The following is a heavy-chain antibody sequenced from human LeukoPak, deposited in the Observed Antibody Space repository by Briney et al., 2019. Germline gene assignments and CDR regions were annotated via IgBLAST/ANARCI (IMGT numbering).Heavy chain of an antibody. Sequence: PGRSLRLSCAASGFTFSDYSLNWVRQATGKGLEWVSAIGTAGDTYYPGSVKGRFTISRENAKNSLYLQMNSLRAGDTAVYYCARGIGTVYYYYGMDVWGQGTTVTVSS. CDR3: ARGIGTVYYYYGMDV. CDR2: IGTAGDT. J-gene: IGHJ6*02. CDR1: GFTFSDYS. D-gene: IGHD6-13*01. V-gene: IGHV3-13*01.